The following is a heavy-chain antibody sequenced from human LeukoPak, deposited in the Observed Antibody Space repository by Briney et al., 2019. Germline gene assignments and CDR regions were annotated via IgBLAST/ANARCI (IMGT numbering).Heavy chain of an antibody. CDR3: AKHRFESGGYHSTD. CDR1: GFTFSSYA. V-gene: IGHV3-23*01. CDR2: ISGGSGST. Sequence: GGSLRLPCAASGFTFSSYAMSWVRQAPGKGLAWVSTISGGSGSTYCADSVKGRFTISRDNSKNTLYLQMNSLRDEDTAVYYCAKHRFESGGYHSTDWGQGTLVTVSS. J-gene: IGHJ4*02. D-gene: IGHD3-22*01.